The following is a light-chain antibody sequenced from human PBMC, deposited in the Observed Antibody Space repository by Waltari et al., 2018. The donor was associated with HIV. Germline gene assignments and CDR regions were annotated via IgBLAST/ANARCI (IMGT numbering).Light chain of an antibody. CDR2: GAS. Sequence: EIELTQSPGTLSLSPGERATLSCRASQSVSSIYLAWYQQKPGQAPRLLIYGASSRATGIPDRFSGSGSGTDFTLTISRLEPEDFAVYYCQHYGSSLWTFGQGTKVEIK. V-gene: IGKV3-20*01. CDR1: QSVSSIY. CDR3: QHYGSSLWT. J-gene: IGKJ1*01.